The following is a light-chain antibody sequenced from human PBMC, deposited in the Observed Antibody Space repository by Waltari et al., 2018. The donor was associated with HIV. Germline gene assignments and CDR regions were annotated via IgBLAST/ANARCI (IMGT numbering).Light chain of an antibody. Sequence: IQMTHSPSSLSASVGDRLTITCRAGQSLTSLLCYHHKPGKGPNHGIYGASSGQSGVPTRCRGNGSGTDYTLTNSRLQPEEYGTYDGQQSSFTPPTFGHGTKVEVK. CDR1: QSLTS. V-gene: IGKV1-39*01. J-gene: IGKJ1*01. CDR2: GAS. CDR3: QQSSFTPPT.